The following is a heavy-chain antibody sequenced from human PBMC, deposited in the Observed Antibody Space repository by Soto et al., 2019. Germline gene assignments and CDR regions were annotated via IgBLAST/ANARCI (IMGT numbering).Heavy chain of an antibody. CDR2: ISPTFGRT. D-gene: IGHD3-10*02. V-gene: IGHV1-69*18. CDR1: GDTFSNYA. Sequence: QVQLVQSGAEVKKPGSSVKVSCKASGDTFSNYAISWVRQAPGKGLEWMGKISPTFGRTNYAQKFQGRLSISADDSTSTAYMELTSLESEDTAVYYCARDPLSSFAMDVWGQGTTVTVSS. J-gene: IGHJ6*02. CDR3: ARDPLSSFAMDV.